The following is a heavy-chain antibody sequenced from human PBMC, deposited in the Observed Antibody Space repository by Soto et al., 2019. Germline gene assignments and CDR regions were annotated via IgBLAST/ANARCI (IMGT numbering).Heavy chain of an antibody. CDR3: ARLEGLATISYYFDF. J-gene: IGHJ4*02. CDR1: DDSINSDKYY. V-gene: IGHV4-39*01. Sequence: QLQLQESGPGLVKPSETLSLTCSVSDDSINSDKYYWGWIRQPPGKGLEWIGSIYYRGNAYYNPSLQTRVTISLDKSKSQFSLKLNSVTAADSAVYFCARLEGLATISYYFDFWGPGALVTLSS. D-gene: IGHD3-9*01. CDR2: IYYRGNA.